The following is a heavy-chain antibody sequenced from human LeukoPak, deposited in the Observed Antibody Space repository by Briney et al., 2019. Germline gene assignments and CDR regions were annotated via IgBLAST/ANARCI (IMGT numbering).Heavy chain of an antibody. J-gene: IGHJ5*02. Sequence: PSETLSLTCAVYGGSFSGYYWSWIRQPPGKGLEWIGEINYSGSTNYNPSLKSRVTISVDTSKNQFSLKLSSVTAADTAVYYCASSPYSSGWPWGQGTLVTVSS. CDR2: INYSGST. CDR1: GGSFSGYY. D-gene: IGHD6-19*01. CDR3: ASSPYSSGWP. V-gene: IGHV4-34*01.